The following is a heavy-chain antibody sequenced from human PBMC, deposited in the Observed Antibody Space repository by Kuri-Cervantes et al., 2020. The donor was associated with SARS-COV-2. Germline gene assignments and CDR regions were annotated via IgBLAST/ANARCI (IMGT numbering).Heavy chain of an antibody. CDR2: IYYGGST. V-gene: IGHV4-39*01. Sequence: SETLSLTCTVSGTSITIPRYYWGWIRQPPGKGLECIGTIYYGGSTYYNPSLKSRITISVDTSKNQFSLRLSSVTAADTAVYYCARHATGYSSSSYLGYYAMDVWGKGTTVTVSS. CDR3: ARHATGYSSSSYLGYYAMDV. D-gene: IGHD6-13*01. J-gene: IGHJ6*04. CDR1: GTSITIPRYY.